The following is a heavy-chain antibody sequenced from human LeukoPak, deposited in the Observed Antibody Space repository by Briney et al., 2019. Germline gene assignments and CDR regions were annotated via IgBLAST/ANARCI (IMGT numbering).Heavy chain of an antibody. V-gene: IGHV3-30-3*01. CDR3: YLTQSGYYSDAFDI. J-gene: IGHJ3*02. CDR1: GFTFSSYA. D-gene: IGHD3-22*01. Sequence: GRSLRLSRAASGFTFSSYAMHWVRQAPGKGLEWVAVISYDGSNKYYADSVKGRFTISRDNSKNTLYLQMNSLRAEDTAVYYCYLTQSGYYSDAFDIWGQGTMVTVSS. CDR2: ISYDGSNK.